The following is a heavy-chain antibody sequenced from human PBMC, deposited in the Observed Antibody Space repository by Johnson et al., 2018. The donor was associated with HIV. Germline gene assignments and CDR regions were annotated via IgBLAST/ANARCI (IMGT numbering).Heavy chain of an antibody. J-gene: IGHJ3*02. CDR1: GFTFSSYG. CDR2: ITYDGSNK. V-gene: IGHV3-30*18. D-gene: IGHD1-26*01. Sequence: QMLLVESGGGVVQPGRSLRLSCAASGFTFSSYGMHWVRQAPGKGLEWVAVITYDGSNKYYADSVKARFTISRDNSKNTMYLQLNSLRPEDTAVYYCVKDRGGRFSGSYLSLRVGAFDIWGQGTLVTVSS. CDR3: VKDRGGRFSGSYLSLRVGAFDI.